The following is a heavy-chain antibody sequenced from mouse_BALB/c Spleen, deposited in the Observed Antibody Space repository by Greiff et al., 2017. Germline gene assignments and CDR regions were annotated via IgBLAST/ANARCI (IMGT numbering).Heavy chain of an antibody. J-gene: IGHJ3*01. V-gene: IGHV1-54*01. CDR3: ARGDELSFAY. D-gene: IGHD3-3*01. Sequence: QVQLQQSGAELVRPGTSVKVSCKASGYAFTNYLIEWVKQRPGQGLEWIGVINPGSGGTNYNEKFKGKATLTADKSSSTAYMQLSSLTSDDSAVYFCARGDELSFAYWGQGTLVTVSA. CDR2: INPGSGGT. CDR1: GYAFTNYL.